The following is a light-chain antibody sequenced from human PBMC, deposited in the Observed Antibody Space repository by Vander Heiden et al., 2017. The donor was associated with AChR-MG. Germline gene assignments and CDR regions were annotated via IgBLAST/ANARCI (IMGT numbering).Light chain of an antibody. CDR1: RDLFHADRNY. CDR2: WAS. J-gene: IGKJ2*01. V-gene: IGKV4-1*01. CDR3: QQYGTSSYT. Sequence: DIVMTQSPDSLALSLGETATINCKSSRDLFHADRNYVAWYQKTPGEAPKLLMSWASTRESGVPDRFSGSGSGTEFRLTIRRLQSEDVAVYFCQQYGTSSYTFGQGTRVEIK.